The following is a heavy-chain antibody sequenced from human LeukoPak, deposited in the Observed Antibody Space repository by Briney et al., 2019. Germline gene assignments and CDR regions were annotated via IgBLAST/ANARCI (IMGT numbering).Heavy chain of an antibody. D-gene: IGHD6-19*01. CDR3: AREGQWLVRGFDI. CDR2: ISGSGGST. V-gene: IGHV3-23*01. CDR1: GFTFSNFG. J-gene: IGHJ3*02. Sequence: GGSLRLSCAASGFTFSNFGMSWVRQAPGKGLEWVSVISGSGGSTYYADSVKGRFTTSRDNAKNSVFLQMSSLRPEDTAVYYCAREGQWLVRGFDIWGQGTMVTVSS.